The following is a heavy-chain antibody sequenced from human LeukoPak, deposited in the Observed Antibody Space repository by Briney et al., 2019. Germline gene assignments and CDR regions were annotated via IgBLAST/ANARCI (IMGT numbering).Heavy chain of an antibody. V-gene: IGHV4-59*01. J-gene: IGHJ4*02. CDR1: GGSISSYY. Sequence: SETLSLTCTVSGGSISSYYWSWIRQPPGKGLEWIGYIYYSGSTNYNPSLKSRVTISVDTSKNQFSLKLSSVTAADTAVCYCARDSGSGSYYFDYWGQGTLVTVSS. CDR3: ARDSGSGSYYFDY. CDR2: IYYSGST. D-gene: IGHD1-26*01.